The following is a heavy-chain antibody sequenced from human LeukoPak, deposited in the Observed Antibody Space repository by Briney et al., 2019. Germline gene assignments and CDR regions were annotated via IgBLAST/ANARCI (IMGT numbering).Heavy chain of an antibody. CDR3: AREGSYYFDY. J-gene: IGHJ4*02. V-gene: IGHV3-48*03. CDR1: GFTFSTYE. D-gene: IGHD1-26*01. CDR2: ISSSGRTI. Sequence: GGPLRLSCVASGFTFSTYEMIWVRQAPGKGLEWISYISSSGRTIYYADSVKGRFTLSRDNAENSLHLQMNSLRAEDTAVYYCAREGSYYFDYWGQGTLVTVSS.